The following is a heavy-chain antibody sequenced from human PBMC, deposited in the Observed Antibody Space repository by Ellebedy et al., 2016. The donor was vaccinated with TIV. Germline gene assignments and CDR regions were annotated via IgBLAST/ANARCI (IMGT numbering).Heavy chain of an antibody. CDR1: GGSISSSY. V-gene: IGHV4-4*07. Sequence: MPSETLSLTCTVSGGSISSSYWNWIRQPAGKGLEWIGRLYISGNTKYNPSLKSRVTMSVDQSKNQFTLKLISVTAADTAVYYCARESRPTVTEGVDNWFDPWGQGILVTVSS. J-gene: IGHJ5*02. D-gene: IGHD4-17*01. CDR3: ARESRPTVTEGVDNWFDP. CDR2: LYISGNT.